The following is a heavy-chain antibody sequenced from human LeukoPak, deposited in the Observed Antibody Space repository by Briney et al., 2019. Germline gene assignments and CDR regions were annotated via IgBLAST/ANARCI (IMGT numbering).Heavy chain of an antibody. CDR3: ARMGTYYYGSGSYPPGYGMDV. CDR1: GGTFSSYA. D-gene: IGHD3-10*01. J-gene: IGHJ6*02. Sequence: ASVKVSCKASGGTFSSYAISWVRQAPGQGLEWMGRIIPILGIANYAQKFQGRVTITADKSTSTAYMELSSLRSEDTAVYYCARMGTYYYGSGSYPPGYGMDVWGQGTTVTVSS. V-gene: IGHV1-69*04. CDR2: IIPILGIA.